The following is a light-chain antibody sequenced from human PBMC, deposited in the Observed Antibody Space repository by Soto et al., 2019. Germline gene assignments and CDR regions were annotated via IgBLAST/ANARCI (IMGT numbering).Light chain of an antibody. CDR3: LQYGTYPGT. J-gene: IGKJ1*01. V-gene: IGKV1-5*01. CDR2: DAS. CDR1: QGIRTY. Sequence: DIQMTQSPSTLSGSAGERITITCRASQGIRTYLASYQQKPGKAPKMLIYDASTLESGVPSRFSGSGSGADFTLTISSLQPDDCATYFCLQYGTYPGTFGQGTTVEMK.